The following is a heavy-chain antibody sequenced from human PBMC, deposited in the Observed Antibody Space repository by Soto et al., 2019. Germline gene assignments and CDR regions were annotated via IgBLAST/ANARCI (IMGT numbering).Heavy chain of an antibody. J-gene: IGHJ3*02. CDR3: AKGLFGSPNGFDI. V-gene: IGHV3-9*01. CDR1: GVNFEEYA. D-gene: IGHD1-26*01. Sequence: LRHSCRAAGVNFEEYAMHWVRQSPGKGLEWVSGISWNSGSIGYADSVKGRFTISRDNAKNSLYLQMNSLRAEDTALYYCAKGLFGSPNGFDIWGQGTMVTVSS. CDR2: ISWNSGSI.